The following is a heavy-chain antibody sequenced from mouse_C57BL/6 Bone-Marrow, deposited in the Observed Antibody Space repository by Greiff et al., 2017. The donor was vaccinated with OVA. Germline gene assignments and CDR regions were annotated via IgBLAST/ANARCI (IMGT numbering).Heavy chain of an antibody. J-gene: IGHJ1*03. CDR1: GYAFTNYL. CDR3: ARLAYGSTYWYFDV. D-gene: IGHD1-1*01. Sequence: QVQLQQSGAELVRPGTSVKVSCKASGYAFTNYLIEWVKQRPGQGLEWIGVINPGSGGTNYNEKFKGKATLTADKSSSTAYMQLSSLTSEDSAVYFCARLAYGSTYWYFDVWGTGTTVTVSS. CDR2: INPGSGGT. V-gene: IGHV1-54*01.